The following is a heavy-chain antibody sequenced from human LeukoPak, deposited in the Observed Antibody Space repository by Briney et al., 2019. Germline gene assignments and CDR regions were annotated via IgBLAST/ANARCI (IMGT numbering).Heavy chain of an antibody. CDR1: GFTVSSNY. J-gene: IGHJ3*02. CDR2: IYSGGST. CDR3: ARFMGSSWYFGDDAFDI. D-gene: IGHD6-13*01. V-gene: IGHV3-66*01. Sequence: GGSLRLSCAASGFTVSSNYMSWVRQAPGKGLEWVSVIYSGGSTYYADSVKGRFTTSSDNSQNKQYLQMNSLRAEDPAVYYCARFMGSSWYFGDDAFDIWGQGTMVTVSS.